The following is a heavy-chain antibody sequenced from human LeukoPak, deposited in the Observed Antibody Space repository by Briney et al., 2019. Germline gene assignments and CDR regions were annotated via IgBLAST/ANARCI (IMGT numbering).Heavy chain of an antibody. J-gene: IGHJ5*02. Sequence: SETLSLTCAVYGGSFSGYYWSWIRQPPGKGLEWIGYMYYSGSANYNPSLKSRVTMSVDTSKNQFSLKLSSVTAADTAVYYCARLDRWFDPWGQGTLVTVSS. V-gene: IGHV4-59*01. CDR1: GGSFSGYY. CDR3: ARLDRWFDP. CDR2: MYYSGSA. D-gene: IGHD3/OR15-3a*01.